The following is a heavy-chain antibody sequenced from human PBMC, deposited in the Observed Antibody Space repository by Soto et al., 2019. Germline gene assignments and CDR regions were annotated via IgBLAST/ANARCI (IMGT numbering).Heavy chain of an antibody. Sequence: SETLSLTCTVSGGSVSSGSYYWSWIRQPPGKGLEWIGYIYYSGSTNYNPSLKSRVTISVDTSKNQFSLKLSSVTAADTAVYYCARSSAGYTGYSSGWYDYWGQGTLVTVSS. J-gene: IGHJ4*02. CDR1: GGSVSSGSYY. CDR3: ARSSAGYTGYSSGWYDY. D-gene: IGHD6-19*01. V-gene: IGHV4-61*01. CDR2: IYYSGST.